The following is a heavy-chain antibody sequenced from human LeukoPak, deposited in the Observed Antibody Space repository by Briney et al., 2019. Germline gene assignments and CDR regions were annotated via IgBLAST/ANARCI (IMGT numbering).Heavy chain of an antibody. V-gene: IGHV1-58*02. CDR3: AAGGGIVGATTAFDI. J-gene: IGHJ3*02. CDR1: GFTFTSSA. D-gene: IGHD1-26*01. Sequence: GTSVTVSCKASGFTFTSSAMQWVRQARGQRLEWIGWIVVGSGNTNYAQKFQERVTITRDMSTSTAYMELSSLRSEDTAVYYCAAGGGIVGATTAFDIWGQGTMVTVSS. CDR2: IVVGSGNT.